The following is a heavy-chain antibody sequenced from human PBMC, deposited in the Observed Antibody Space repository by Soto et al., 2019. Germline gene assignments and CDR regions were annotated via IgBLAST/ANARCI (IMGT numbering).Heavy chain of an antibody. CDR3: ARLFPHSGSYLDY. V-gene: IGHV4-4*02. CDR1: GGSISSSNW. D-gene: IGHD1-26*01. CDR2: IYHSGST. Sequence: PSETLSLTCAASGGSISSSNWWSWVRQPPGKGLEWIGEIYHSGSTNYNPSLKSRVTISVDTSKNQFSLNLSSVTAADTAVYYCARLFPHSGSYLDYWGQGTLVTV. J-gene: IGHJ4*02.